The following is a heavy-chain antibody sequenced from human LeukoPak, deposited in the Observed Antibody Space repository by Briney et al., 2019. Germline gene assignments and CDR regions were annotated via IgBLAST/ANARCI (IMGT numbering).Heavy chain of an antibody. CDR2: INHSGST. D-gene: IGHD6-13*01. CDR1: GGSFSGYY. V-gene: IGHV4-34*01. Sequence: PSETLPLTCAVYGGSFSGYYWSWIRQPPGKGLEWIGEINHSGSTNYNPSLKSRVTISVDTSKNQFSLKLSSVTAADTAVYYCANIAAAGKAYGYWGQGTLVTVSS. CDR3: ANIAAAGKAYGY. J-gene: IGHJ4*02.